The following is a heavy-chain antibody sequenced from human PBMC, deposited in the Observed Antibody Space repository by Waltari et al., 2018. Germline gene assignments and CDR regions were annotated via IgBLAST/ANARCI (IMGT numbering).Heavy chain of an antibody. Sequence: QLQLQESGPGLVKPSGTLSLICAVSGDSMSTSDYWSWVRQPPGKGLEWIGQVRGDGKTNLDPSLASRVTMSLDTSTYHFALKLTSATAADTALYFCARDRGRGLYLDTWGQGTLVTVSP. CDR2: VRGDGKT. D-gene: IGHD1-1*01. J-gene: IGHJ4*02. CDR3: ARDRGRGLYLDT. CDR1: GDSMSTSDY. V-gene: IGHV4-4*02.